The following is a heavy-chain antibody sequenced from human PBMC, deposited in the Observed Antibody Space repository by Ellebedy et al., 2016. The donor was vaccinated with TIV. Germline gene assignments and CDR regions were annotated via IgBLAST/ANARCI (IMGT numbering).Heavy chain of an antibody. D-gene: IGHD5-18*01. CDR1: VYTFTAYY. J-gene: IGHJ6*02. Sequence: AASVKVSCTASVYTFTAYYMHWVRQAPGQGLEWMGWINPNSGVTNYAQKFQPCVTMTRDTSLSTAYMELSRLRSDDTAVYYCARERDASMADYYFYCMDVWGQGTTVTVSS. V-gene: IGHV1-2*04. CDR2: INPNSGVT. CDR3: ARERDASMADYYFYCMDV.